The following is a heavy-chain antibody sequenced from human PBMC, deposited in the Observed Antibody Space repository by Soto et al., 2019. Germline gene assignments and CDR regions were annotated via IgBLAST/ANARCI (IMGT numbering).Heavy chain of an antibody. CDR2: ISYSGST. D-gene: IGHD1-7*01. V-gene: IGHV4-30-4*01. Sequence: QVQLQESGPGLVKPSQTLSLTCTVSGGSISSGNYYWSWIRQPPGKGLEWIGFISYSGSTYYSASRKSRFTTSVDTSKNPFTLNLSFVTAADTAVYYCATMGTPATGLYYFDYWGQGTLVTVSS. CDR1: GGSISSGNYY. J-gene: IGHJ4*02. CDR3: ATMGTPATGLYYFDY.